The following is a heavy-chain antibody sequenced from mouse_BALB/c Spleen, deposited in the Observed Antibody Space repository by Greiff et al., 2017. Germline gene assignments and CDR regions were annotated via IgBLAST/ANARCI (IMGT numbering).Heavy chain of an antibody. J-gene: IGHJ3*01. CDR3: ARTTTATGAWFAY. CDR1: GYTFTSYW. CDR2: IYPGDGDT. D-gene: IGHD1-2*01. Sequence: QVQLQQSGAELARPGASVKLSCKASGYTFTSYWMQWVKQRPGQGLEWIGAIYPGDGDTRYTQKFKGKATLTADKSSSTAYMQLSSLASEDSAVYYCARTTTATGAWFAYWGQGTLVTVSA. V-gene: IGHV1-87*01.